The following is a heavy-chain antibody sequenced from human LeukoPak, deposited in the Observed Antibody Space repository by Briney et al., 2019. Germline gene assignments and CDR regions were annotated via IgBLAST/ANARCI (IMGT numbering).Heavy chain of an antibody. CDR3: ARDDGYPIYYFDY. Sequence: ASVKVSCKASGYTFTGYYMHWVRQAPGQGLEWMGWINPNSGGTNYAQKFQGRVTMTRDTSISTAYMELSRLRSDDTAVYYCARDDGYPIYYFDYWGQGTLVTVSS. D-gene: IGHD3-3*01. J-gene: IGHJ4*02. V-gene: IGHV1-2*02. CDR1: GYTFTGYY. CDR2: INPNSGGT.